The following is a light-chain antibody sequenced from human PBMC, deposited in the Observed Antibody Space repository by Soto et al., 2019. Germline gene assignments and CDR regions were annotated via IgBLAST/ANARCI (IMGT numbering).Light chain of an antibody. CDR3: QQYGSSPLT. J-gene: IGKJ4*01. V-gene: IGKV3-20*01. CDR1: QSLSSSQ. CDR2: DAS. Sequence: EIVLTQSPGTLSLSPGERATLSCRSSQSLSSSQLAWYQQKPGQAPRLIIHDASSRATGISDRFSGSGSGTDFTLTISRLEPEDVAVYYCQQYGSSPLTFGGGTKVDIK.